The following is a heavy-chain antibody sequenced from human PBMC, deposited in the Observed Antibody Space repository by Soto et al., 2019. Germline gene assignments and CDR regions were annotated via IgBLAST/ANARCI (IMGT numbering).Heavy chain of an antibody. CDR3: ARVGDSWGGYFDS. D-gene: IGHD6-13*01. CDR1: GYSISSDYH. Sequence: SETLSLTCGVSGYSISSDYHWGWIRQPPGKGLEWIGSIYHSGSTYYKPSLKSRVTISLDTPKNQFSLNLNSVTAADTAVYYCARVGDSWGGYFDSWGQGTLVTVSS. J-gene: IGHJ4*02. CDR2: IYHSGST. V-gene: IGHV4-38-2*01.